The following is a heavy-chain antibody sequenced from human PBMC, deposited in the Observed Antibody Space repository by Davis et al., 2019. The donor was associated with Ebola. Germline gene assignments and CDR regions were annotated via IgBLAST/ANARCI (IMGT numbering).Heavy chain of an antibody. CDR3: AREAYSSSAEIFDY. Sequence: PSETLSLTCAVYGGSFSGYYWSWIRQPPGKGLEWIGEINHSGSTNYNPSLKSRVTISVDTSKNQFSLKLSSVTAADTAVYYCAREAYSSSAEIFDYWGQGTLVTVSS. V-gene: IGHV4-34*01. CDR2: INHSGST. J-gene: IGHJ4*02. D-gene: IGHD6-6*01. CDR1: GGSFSGYY.